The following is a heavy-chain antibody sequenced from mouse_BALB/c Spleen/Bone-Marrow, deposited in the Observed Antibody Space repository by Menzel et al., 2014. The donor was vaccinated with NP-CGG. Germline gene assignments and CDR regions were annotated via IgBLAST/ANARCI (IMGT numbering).Heavy chain of an antibody. D-gene: IGHD2-4*01. V-gene: IGHV5-17*02. CDR2: ISNGSSTI. CDR1: GFTISSFG. J-gene: IGHJ4*01. Sequence: DVMLVESGGGLVQPGGSRKLSCAASGFTISSFGMHWVRQAPEKGLEWVAYISNGSSTIYYADTVKGRFTISRDNPKNTLFLQMTSLRSEDTAMYYCARKGAMITHYYAMDYWGQGTSVTVSS. CDR3: ARKGAMITHYYAMDY.